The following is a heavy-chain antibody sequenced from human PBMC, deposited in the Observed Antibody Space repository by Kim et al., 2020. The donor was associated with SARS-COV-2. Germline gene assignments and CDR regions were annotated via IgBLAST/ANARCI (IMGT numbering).Heavy chain of an antibody. D-gene: IGHD2-8*01. V-gene: IGHV1-18*01. J-gene: IGHJ4*02. CDR2: ISAYNGNT. CDR3: ARDLKTYCTNSVCNVAY. Sequence: ASVKVSCKASGYTFTSYGISWVRQAPGQGLEWMGWISAYNGNTNYAQKLQGRVTMTTDTSTSTAYMELRSLRSDDTAVYYCARDLKTYCTNSVCNVAYWGQGTLVTVSS. CDR1: GYTFTSYG.